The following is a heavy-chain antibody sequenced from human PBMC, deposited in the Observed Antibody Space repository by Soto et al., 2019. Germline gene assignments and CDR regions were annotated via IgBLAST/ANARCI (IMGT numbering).Heavy chain of an antibody. D-gene: IGHD5-18*01. V-gene: IGHV4-31*03. J-gene: IGHJ4*02. CDR3: AREIYRYSYGKTFDY. Sequence: TLSVSCTVSSGSISSGWYYWSWIRQHPGKVLEWIVYIYYSGSTYYNPSLKSRVTISVDTSKNQFSLKLSSVTAADTAVYYCAREIYRYSYGKTFDYWGQGTLVTVSS. CDR2: IYYSGST. CDR1: SGSISSGWYY.